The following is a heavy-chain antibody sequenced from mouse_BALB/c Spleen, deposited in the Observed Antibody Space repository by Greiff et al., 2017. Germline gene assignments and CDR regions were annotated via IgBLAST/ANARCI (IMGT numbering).Heavy chain of an antibody. J-gene: IGHJ4*01. D-gene: IGHD1-1*01. CDR3: ARDDFYYGSSSYYAMDY. V-gene: IGHV5-17*02. Sequence: EVKVVESGGGLVQPGGSRKLSCAASGFTFSSFGMHWVRQAPEKGLEWVAYISSGSSTIYYADTVKGRFTISRDNPKNTLFLQMTSLRSEDTAMYYCARDDFYYGSSSYYAMDYWGQGTSVTVSS. CDR1: GFTFSSFG. CDR2: ISSGSSTI.